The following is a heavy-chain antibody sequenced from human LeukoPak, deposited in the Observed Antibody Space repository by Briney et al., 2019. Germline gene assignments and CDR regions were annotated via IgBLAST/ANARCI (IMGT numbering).Heavy chain of an antibody. CDR1: GGSIGSYY. J-gene: IGHJ4*02. CDR2: IYYSGST. Sequence: SETLSLTCTVSGGSIGSYYWSWIRQPPGKGLEWIGYIYYSGSTNYNPSLKSRVTISVDTSKNQFSLKLSSVTAADTAVYYCASGYDPVYFDYWGQGTLVTVSS. CDR3: ASGYDPVYFDY. V-gene: IGHV4-59*01. D-gene: IGHD5-12*01.